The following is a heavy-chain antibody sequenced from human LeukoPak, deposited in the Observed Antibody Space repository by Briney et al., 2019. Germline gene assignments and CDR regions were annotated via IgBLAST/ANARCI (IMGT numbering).Heavy chain of an antibody. D-gene: IGHD3-10*01. V-gene: IGHV4-34*01. J-gene: IGHJ4*02. CDR3: ARHQLRGFLDDN. Sequence: PSETLSLTCAVYGGSFSGYYWSWIRQPPGKGLEWIGEINHSGSTNYNPSLKSRVTISVDTSKNQFSLKLTSVTAADTAVYYCARHQLRGFLDDNWGQGTLVTVSS. CDR1: GGSFSGYY. CDR2: INHSGST.